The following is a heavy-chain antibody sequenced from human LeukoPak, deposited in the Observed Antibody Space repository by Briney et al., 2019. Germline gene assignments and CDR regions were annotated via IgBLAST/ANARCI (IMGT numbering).Heavy chain of an antibody. D-gene: IGHD1-14*01. V-gene: IGHV3-23*01. CDR1: GFTFSKYT. J-gene: IGHJ4*02. Sequence: GGSLRLYCVASGFTFSKYTMRWVRQAPGKGLEWVSGIYGGGSGSTFYAESVKGRFTISRDNSKNTLYLQMNSLRDEDTAIYYCAKDFTPDGIWDIDYWGRGTLITVSS. CDR3: AKDFTPDGIWDIDY. CDR2: IYGGGSGST.